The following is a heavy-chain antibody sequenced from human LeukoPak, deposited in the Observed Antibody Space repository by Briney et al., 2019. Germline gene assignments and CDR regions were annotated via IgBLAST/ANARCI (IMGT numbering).Heavy chain of an antibody. J-gene: IGHJ4*02. D-gene: IGHD3-10*01. CDR1: GGSIRSSSYY. V-gene: IGHV4-39*01. CDR3: ARHGSGNYYRRYFDY. Sequence: SETLSLTCSVSGGSIRSSSYYWGWIRQPPGKGLEWIGSIYYTGDTYYNPSLKSRVTISLDTSKNQFSLNMSSVTAADTAVFYCARHGSGNYYRRYFDYWGQGTLVTVSS. CDR2: IYYTGDT.